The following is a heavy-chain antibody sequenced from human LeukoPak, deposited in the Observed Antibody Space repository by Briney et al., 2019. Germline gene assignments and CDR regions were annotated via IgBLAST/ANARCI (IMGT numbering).Heavy chain of an antibody. V-gene: IGHV3-13*01. CDR3: ARAVIAVAEDYYYYYMDV. CDR2: IGTAGDT. Sequence: PGRSLRLSCAASRFTFSIYDMHWVRQATGQGLEWVSAIGTAGDTYYPGSVKVRFTISRENAKNYLYLQMNSLRAGDTAVYYCARAVIAVAEDYYYYYMDVWGKGTTVTISS. CDR1: RFTFSIYD. D-gene: IGHD6-19*01. J-gene: IGHJ6*03.